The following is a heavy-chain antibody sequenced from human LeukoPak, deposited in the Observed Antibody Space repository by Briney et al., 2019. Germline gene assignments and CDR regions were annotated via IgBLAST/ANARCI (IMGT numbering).Heavy chain of an antibody. CDR3: AKDRLGYYMDA. J-gene: IGHJ6*03. V-gene: IGHV3-33*06. CDR1: GFTFSSYG. CDR2: IWYDGSNK. D-gene: IGHD6-25*01. Sequence: GGSLRLSCAASGFTFSSYGMHWVRQAPGKGLEWVAVIWYDGSNKYYADSVKGRFTISRDNSKNTLYLQMNSLRAEDTAVYYCAKDRLGYYMDAWGKGTTVTVSS.